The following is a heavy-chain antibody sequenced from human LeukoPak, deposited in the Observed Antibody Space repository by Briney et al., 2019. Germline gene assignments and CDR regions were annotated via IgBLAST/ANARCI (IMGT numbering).Heavy chain of an antibody. V-gene: IGHV1-2*02. D-gene: IGHD3-22*01. CDR3: AKGRVTGGYYLFDY. CDR2: VNPNSGGT. Sequence: ASVKVSCKASGYTFTAYYMHWVRQAPGQGLEWMGWVNPNSGGTSYAQKFQGRVTMTRDTSISTAHVELSRLTSDDTAVYYCAKGRVTGGYYLFDYWGQGTLVTVSS. CDR1: GYTFTAYY. J-gene: IGHJ4*02.